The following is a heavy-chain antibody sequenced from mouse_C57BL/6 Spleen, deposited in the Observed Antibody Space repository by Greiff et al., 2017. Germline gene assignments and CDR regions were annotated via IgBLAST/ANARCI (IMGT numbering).Heavy chain of an antibody. Sequence: VQLKQSGAELVRPGASVKLSCTASGFNIKDDYMHWVKQRPEQGLEWIGWIDPENGDTEYASKFQGKATITADTSSNTAYLQHSSLTSEDTAVYYCSTRGSYGFAYWGQGTLVTVSA. CDR3: STRGSYGFAY. CDR2: IDPENGDT. D-gene: IGHD1-1*02. V-gene: IGHV14-4*01. J-gene: IGHJ3*01. CDR1: GFNIKDDY.